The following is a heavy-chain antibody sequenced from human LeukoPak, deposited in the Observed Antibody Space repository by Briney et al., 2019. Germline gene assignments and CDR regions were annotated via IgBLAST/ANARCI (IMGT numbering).Heavy chain of an antibody. CDR1: GFTFSGSA. J-gene: IGHJ5*02. V-gene: IGHV3-73*01. CDR3: TRPTVHNWFDP. D-gene: IGHD4-17*01. Sequence: PGGSLRLPCAASGFTFSGSAMHWVRQASGKGLEWVGRIRSKANSYATAYAASVKGRFTISRDDSKNTAYLQMNSLKTEDTAVYYCTRPTVHNWFDPWGQGTLVTVSS. CDR2: IRSKANSYAT.